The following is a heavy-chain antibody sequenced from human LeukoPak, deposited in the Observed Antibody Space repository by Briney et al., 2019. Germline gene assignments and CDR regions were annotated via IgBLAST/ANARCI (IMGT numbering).Heavy chain of an antibody. V-gene: IGHV3-74*01. D-gene: IGHD5-18*01. J-gene: IGHJ3*02. Sequence: GGSLRLSCAASGFTFSSYWMHWVRQAPGKGLVWVSRINSDGSSTSYADSVKGRFTISRDNAKNSLYLQMNSLRAEDTAVYYCARERGIQLWSGTDAFDIWGQGTMVTVSS. CDR2: INSDGSST. CDR3: ARERGIQLWSGTDAFDI. CDR1: GFTFSSYW.